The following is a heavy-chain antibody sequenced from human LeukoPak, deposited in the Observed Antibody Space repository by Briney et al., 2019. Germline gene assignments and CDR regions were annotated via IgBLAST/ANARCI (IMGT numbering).Heavy chain of an antibody. CDR3: SVYGSSWYFDY. CDR2: IRSKAYGGTT. Sequence: TGGSLRLSCAASGFTFDDYGMSWVRQAPGKGLEWVGFIRSKAYGGTTEYAASVKGRFTISRDDSKSIAYLQMNSLKTEDTAVYYCSVYGSSWYFDYWGQGTLVTVSS. V-gene: IGHV3-49*04. J-gene: IGHJ4*02. D-gene: IGHD6-13*01. CDR1: GFTFDDYG.